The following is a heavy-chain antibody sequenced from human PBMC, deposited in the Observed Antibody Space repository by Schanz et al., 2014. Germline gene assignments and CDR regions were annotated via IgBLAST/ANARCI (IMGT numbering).Heavy chain of an antibody. CDR3: AKDAPYPFDL. CDR2: ISGTGGDDT. J-gene: IGHJ2*01. V-gene: IGHV3-23*04. Sequence: VQLVESGGGVVQPGRSLRLSCAASGFSFGTYAMSWVRQAPGKGLLWVSSISGTGGDDTYYADSVKGRFTISRDNSKNTLYLQMNSLRAEDTAIYYCAKDAPYPFDLWGRGTLITVSS. CDR1: GFSFGTYA.